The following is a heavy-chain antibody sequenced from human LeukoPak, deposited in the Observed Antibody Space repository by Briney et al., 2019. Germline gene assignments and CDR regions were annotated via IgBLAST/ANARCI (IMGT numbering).Heavy chain of an antibody. Sequence: GGSLRLSCAASGFTFSNYDMSWVRQAPGKGLEWVSAVSGSGGSTYYAYSVKCRFTSSRDNSRNTLYLQMKSLRAEDTAVYYCARDVSSGWYRFSYWGQGTLVTVSS. CDR3: ARDVSSGWYRFSY. D-gene: IGHD6-19*01. J-gene: IGHJ4*02. CDR2: VSGSGGST. CDR1: GFTFSNYD. V-gene: IGHV3-23*01.